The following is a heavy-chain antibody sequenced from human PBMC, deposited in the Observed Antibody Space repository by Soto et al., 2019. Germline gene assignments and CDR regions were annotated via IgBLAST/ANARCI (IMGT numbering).Heavy chain of an antibody. CDR3: ARDLKRYYDSSGYGYYYYGMDV. CDR2: IIPIFGTA. V-gene: IGHV1-69*01. CDR1: GGTFSSYA. Sequence: QAQLVQSGAEVKKPGSSVKVSCKASGGTFSSYAISWVRQAPGQGLEWMGGIIPIFGTANYAQKFQGRVTITADESTTTAYMELSSLRSEDTAVYYCARDLKRYYDSSGYGYYYYGMDVWGQGTTVTVSS. D-gene: IGHD3-22*01. J-gene: IGHJ6*02.